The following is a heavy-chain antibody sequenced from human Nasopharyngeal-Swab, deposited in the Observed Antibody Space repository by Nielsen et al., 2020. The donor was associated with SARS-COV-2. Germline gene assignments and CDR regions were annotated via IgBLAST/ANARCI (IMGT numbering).Heavy chain of an antibody. CDR3: ARGVVVVTAIGGAFDI. D-gene: IGHD2-21*02. CDR2: IYSGGRT. V-gene: IGHV3-53*01. Sequence: GGSLRPSCAASGFTVSSNYMSWVRQAPGKGLEWVSVIYSGGRTYYADSVKGRFTISRDNSKNTLYLQMDSLRAEDTAVYYCARGVVVVTAIGGAFDIWGQGTMVTVSS. J-gene: IGHJ3*02. CDR1: GFTVSSNY.